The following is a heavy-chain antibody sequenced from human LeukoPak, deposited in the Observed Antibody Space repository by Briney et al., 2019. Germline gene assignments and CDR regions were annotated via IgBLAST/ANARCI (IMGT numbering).Heavy chain of an antibody. Sequence: NPGESLKISCKGSGYSFTSYWISWVRQMPGKGLVWMGRIDPSDSYTNYSPSFQGHVTISADKSISTAYLQWSSLKASDTAMYYCAIHYYGSGGFDAFDIWGQGTMVTVSS. CDR3: AIHYYGSGGFDAFDI. J-gene: IGHJ3*02. CDR2: IDPSDSYT. V-gene: IGHV5-10-1*01. CDR1: GYSFTSYW. D-gene: IGHD3-10*01.